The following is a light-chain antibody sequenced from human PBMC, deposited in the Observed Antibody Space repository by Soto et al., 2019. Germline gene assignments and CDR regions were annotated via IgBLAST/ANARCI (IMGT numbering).Light chain of an antibody. Sequence: DIQMTQSPSSLSVSVGDRVTITCQASQDISNYLIWYQQKPGKAPKLLIYDASNLETGVPSRFSGSVSGTDFTFTISGLQPEDTATYYCQQYENPLLTFGGGTKVEIK. V-gene: IGKV1-33*01. J-gene: IGKJ4*01. CDR1: QDISNY. CDR2: DAS. CDR3: QQYENPLLT.